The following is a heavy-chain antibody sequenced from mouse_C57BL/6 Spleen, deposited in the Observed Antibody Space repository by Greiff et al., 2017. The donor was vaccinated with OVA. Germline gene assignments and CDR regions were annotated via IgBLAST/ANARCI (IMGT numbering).Heavy chain of an antibody. D-gene: IGHD1-1*01. Sequence: EVQLQQSGPELVKPGASVKISCKASGYTFTDYYMNWVKQSRGKSLEWIGDINPNNGGTSYNQKFKGKATLTVDKSSSTAYMELRSLTSEDSAVYYCARRTVVAYYYAMDYWGQGTSVTVSS. V-gene: IGHV1-26*01. CDR2: INPNNGGT. CDR3: ARRTVVAYYYAMDY. J-gene: IGHJ4*01. CDR1: GYTFTDYY.